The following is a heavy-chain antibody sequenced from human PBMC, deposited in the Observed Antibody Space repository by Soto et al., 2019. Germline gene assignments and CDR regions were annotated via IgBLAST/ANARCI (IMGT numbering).Heavy chain of an antibody. CDR1: GYTFTSYG. J-gene: IGHJ6*04. D-gene: IGHD6-19*01. Sequence: ASVKVPCKASGYTFTSYGISWVRQAPGQGLEWMGWISAYNGNTNYAQKLQGRVTLNTDTYTRTANMELRRLRSDDTDVYYCASDSYSGCSLPLRVYGMAVSRNWATVTXS. CDR2: ISAYNGNT. CDR3: ASDSYSGCSLPLRVYGMAV. V-gene: IGHV1-18*04.